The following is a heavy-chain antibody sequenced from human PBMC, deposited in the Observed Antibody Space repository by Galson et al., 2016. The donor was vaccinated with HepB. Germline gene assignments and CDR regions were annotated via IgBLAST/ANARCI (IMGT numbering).Heavy chain of an antibody. CDR1: GGTFSTSA. CDR3: SRPPRSGRYCPFEY. V-gene: IGHV1-69*13. CDR2: IIPILGTP. J-gene: IGHJ4*02. D-gene: IGHD1-26*01. Sequence: SVKVSCKASGGTFSTSAFSWVRQAPGQGLEWMGAIIPILGTPNYAQKFQGRVTITADEFTSTVYIELSSLRSEDTAVYYCSRPPRSGRYCPFEYWCQGTPVTVSS.